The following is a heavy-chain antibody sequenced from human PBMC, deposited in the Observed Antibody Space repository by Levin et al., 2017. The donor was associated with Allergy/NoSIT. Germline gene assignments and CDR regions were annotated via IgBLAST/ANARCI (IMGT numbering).Heavy chain of an antibody. CDR3: ARDWKPAVGTGSI. CDR2: INTDGSST. CDR1: GFTFSSFW. V-gene: IGHV3-74*01. J-gene: IGHJ4*02. Sequence: GGSLRLSCAASGFTFSSFWMHWVRQAPGKGPVWVSRINTDGSSTSYADSVKGRFTISRDNAKNTLYLQMNSLRAEDTAVYYCARDWKPAVGTGSIWGQGTLVTVSS. D-gene: IGHD6-13*01.